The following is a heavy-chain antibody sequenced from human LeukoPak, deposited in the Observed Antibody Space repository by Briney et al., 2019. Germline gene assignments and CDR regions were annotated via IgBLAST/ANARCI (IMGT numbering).Heavy chain of an antibody. J-gene: IGHJ4*02. D-gene: IGHD1-26*01. CDR3: ASGPGTPKGIDY. CDR1: GYTFTSYD. Sequence: ASVKVSCKASGYTFTSYDINWVRQAPGQGLEWMGGIIPIFGTANYAQKFQGRVTITADESTSTAYMELSSLRSEDTAVYYCASGPGTPKGIDYWGQGTLVTVSS. V-gene: IGHV1-69*13. CDR2: IIPIFGTA.